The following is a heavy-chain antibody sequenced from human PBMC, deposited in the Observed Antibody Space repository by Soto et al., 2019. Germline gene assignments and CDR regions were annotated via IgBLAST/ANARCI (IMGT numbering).Heavy chain of an antibody. D-gene: IGHD2-8*02. J-gene: IGHJ5*02. Sequence: EVQLVESWGGLVQPGGSLRLSCAASGFTFSAYDMHWVRQPTGKGLEWVSAIGTQHDTYYPDSVKGRFTISRENAKNSLYLQMNSLRTGDTAVYYCARQASYWHGGGGWFDPWGQGTLVTVSS. CDR2: IGTQHDT. V-gene: IGHV3-13*01. CDR1: GFTFSAYD. CDR3: ARQASYWHGGGGWFDP.